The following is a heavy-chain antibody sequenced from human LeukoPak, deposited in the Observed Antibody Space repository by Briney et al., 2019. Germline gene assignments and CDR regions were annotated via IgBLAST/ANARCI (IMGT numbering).Heavy chain of an antibody. CDR3: AREYGSGSYYGGNNWFDP. CDR2: INPNSCRT. D-gene: IGHD3-10*01. J-gene: IGHJ5*02. Sequence: GASVKVSCKASGYTFTGYYMHWVRQAPGQGLEWMGWINPNSCRTNYAQKFQGRVTMTRDTSISTAYMELSRLRSDDAAVYYCAREYGSGSYYGGNNWFDPWGQGTLVTVSS. CDR1: GYTFTGYY. V-gene: IGHV1-2*02.